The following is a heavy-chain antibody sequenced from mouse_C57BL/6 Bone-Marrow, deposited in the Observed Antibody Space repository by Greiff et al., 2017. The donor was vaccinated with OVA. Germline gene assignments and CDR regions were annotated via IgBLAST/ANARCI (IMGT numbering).Heavy chain of an antibody. CDR3: ARWYDYDYYYAMDY. Sequence: EVKVVESGGGLVKPGGSLKLSCAASGFTFSDYGMHWVRQAPEKGLEWVAYISSGSSNIYYADTVKGRFTISRDNAKNTLFLQMTSLRSEDTAMYYCARWYDYDYYYAMDYWGQGTSVTVSS. J-gene: IGHJ4*01. CDR1: GFTFSDYG. D-gene: IGHD2-4*01. V-gene: IGHV5-17*01. CDR2: ISSGSSNI.